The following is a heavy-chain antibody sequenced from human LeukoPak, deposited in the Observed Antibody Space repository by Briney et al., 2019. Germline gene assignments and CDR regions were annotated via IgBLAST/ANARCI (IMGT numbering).Heavy chain of an antibody. CDR2: INHSGST. CDR3: AELYSSGP. Sequence: PSGTLSLTCAVSGGSISSSNWWSWVRQPPGKGLEWIGEINHSGSTNYNPSLKSRVTILVDTSKNQFSLKLSSVTAADTAVYYCAELYSSGPWGQGTLVTVSS. D-gene: IGHD3-22*01. J-gene: IGHJ5*02. V-gene: IGHV4-4*02. CDR1: GGSISSSNW.